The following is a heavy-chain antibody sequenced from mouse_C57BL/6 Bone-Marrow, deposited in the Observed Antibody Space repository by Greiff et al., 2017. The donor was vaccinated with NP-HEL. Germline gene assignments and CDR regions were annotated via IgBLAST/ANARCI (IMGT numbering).Heavy chain of an antibody. V-gene: IGHV1-26*01. CDR2: INPNNGGT. J-gene: IGHJ3*01. D-gene: IGHD3-3*01. CDR1: GYTFTDYY. Sequence: EVQLQQSGPELVKPGASVKISCKASGYTFTDYYMNWVKQSHGKSLEWIGDINPNNGGTSYNQKFKGKATLTVDKSSSTAYMELRSLTSEDSAVYYCARLGQGFAYWGQGTLVTVSA. CDR3: ARLGQGFAY.